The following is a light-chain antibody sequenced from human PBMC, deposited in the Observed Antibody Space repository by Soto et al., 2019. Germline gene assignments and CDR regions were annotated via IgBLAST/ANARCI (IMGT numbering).Light chain of an antibody. CDR3: QQSFGTPLT. CDR1: KNIKKY. Sequence: DIQMTQSPSSLSASVGDRVTITCRASKNIKKYLNWYQQKPEKAPNLLIYTASSLQVGLPSRFSGSGSGTDFTLTISSLQPEDCATYYCQQSFGTPLTFGGGTKVEIK. CDR2: TAS. J-gene: IGKJ4*01. V-gene: IGKV1-39*01.